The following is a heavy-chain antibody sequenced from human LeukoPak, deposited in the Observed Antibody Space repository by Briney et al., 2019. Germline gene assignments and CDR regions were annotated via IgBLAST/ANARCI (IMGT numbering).Heavy chain of an antibody. CDR3: AREIPYYDGRGYYYPFDY. D-gene: IGHD3-22*01. V-gene: IGHV3-30*03. CDR2: ISYDGSNQ. J-gene: IGHJ4*02. CDR1: GFTFSSSG. Sequence: GGSLRLSCAASGFTFSSSGMHWVRQAPGKGLEWVTVISYDGSNQYYADSVRGRFTISRDNSKNTLYLQMNSLRAEDTAVYYCAREIPYYDGRGYYYPFDYWGQGTLVTVSS.